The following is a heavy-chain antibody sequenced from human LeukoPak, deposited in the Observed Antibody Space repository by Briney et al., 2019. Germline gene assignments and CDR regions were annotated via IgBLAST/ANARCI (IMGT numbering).Heavy chain of an antibody. CDR3: ANPASNYYGSGFSDY. CDR2: ISGSGGST. CDR1: GFTVSSYA. D-gene: IGHD3-10*01. Sequence: GGSLRLSCAASGFTVSSYAMSWVRQATGQGLEWVSAISGSGGSTYYADSVKGRFTISRDNSKNTLYLQMNSLRAEDTAVYYCANPASNYYGSGFSDYWGQGTLVTVSS. V-gene: IGHV3-23*01. J-gene: IGHJ4*02.